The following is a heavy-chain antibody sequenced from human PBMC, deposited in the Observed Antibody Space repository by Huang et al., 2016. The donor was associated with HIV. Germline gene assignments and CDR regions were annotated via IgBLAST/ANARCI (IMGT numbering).Heavy chain of an antibody. CDR3: LKEQVGP. J-gene: IGHJ5*02. CDR2: MAYDGTTK. Sequence: QVQLVESGGGVVQPGGSLRLSCATSGFPFSDYGLHWVRQTPGKGLEWVAFMAYDGTTKVYADAVEGRFTGSRDNSKSTLYLQMNSLRLEDTSIYYCLKEQVGPWGQGTLVTVSS. V-gene: IGHV3-30*02. D-gene: IGHD3-10*01. CDR1: GFPFSDYG.